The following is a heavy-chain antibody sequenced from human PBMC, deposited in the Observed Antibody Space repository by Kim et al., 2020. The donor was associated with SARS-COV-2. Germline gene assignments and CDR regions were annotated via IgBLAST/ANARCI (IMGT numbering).Heavy chain of an antibody. CDR3: AKAKEFRTGQDAFDI. J-gene: IGHJ3*02. V-gene: IGHV3-30*18. D-gene: IGHD3-9*01. CDR2: ISYDGSNK. Sequence: GGSLRLSCAASGFTFSSYGMHWVRQAPGKGLEWVAVISYDGSNKYYADSVKGRFTISRDNSKNTLYLQMNSLRAEDTAVYYCAKAKEFRTGQDAFDIWGQGTMVTVSS. CDR1: GFTFSSYG.